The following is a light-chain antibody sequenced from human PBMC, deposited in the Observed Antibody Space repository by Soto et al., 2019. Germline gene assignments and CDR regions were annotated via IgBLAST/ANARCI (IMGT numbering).Light chain of an antibody. CDR2: DSS. CDR1: QSISSR. Sequence: DIQMTQSPSTLSASVGDRVTISCRASQSISSRLAWYQQKPGRAPQLLIYDSSTLEPGVPSRFRGSGSGTEFTLTINGLQPDDFATYYCQQYDGYSPQTFGQGTKVE. CDR3: QQYDGYSPQT. J-gene: IGKJ1*01. V-gene: IGKV1-5*01.